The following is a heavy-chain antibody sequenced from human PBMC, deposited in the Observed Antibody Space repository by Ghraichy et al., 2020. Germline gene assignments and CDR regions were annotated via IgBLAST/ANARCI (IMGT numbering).Heavy chain of an antibody. CDR2: IYYSGNT. D-gene: IGHD3-10*01. V-gene: IGHV4-30-4*01. Sequence: SETLSLTCTVSGGSISSGDYYWSWIRQPPGKGLEWIGYIYYSGNTYYNPSLKSRVTISVDTSKNQFSLKLSSVTAADTAVYYCAREGVITSAFDYWGQGTLVTVSS. CDR1: GGSISSGDYY. CDR3: AREGVITSAFDY. J-gene: IGHJ4*02.